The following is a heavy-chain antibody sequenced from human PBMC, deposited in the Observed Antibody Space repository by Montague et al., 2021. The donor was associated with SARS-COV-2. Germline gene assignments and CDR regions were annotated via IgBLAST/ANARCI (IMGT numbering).Heavy chain of an antibody. CDR2: IFSSEEK. J-gene: IGHJ4*02. Sequence: VKPTQTLTLTCTVSGFSLNSARMGVSWIRQSPGKALEWLAHIFSSEEKSYTTSLKSRLTISEDTSRSQVFLTMTNMDPVDTGTYYCARTYPLQPVPGTCDSWGQGTLVTVSS. D-gene: IGHD6-19*01. CDR1: GFSLNSARMG. V-gene: IGHV2-26*01. CDR3: ARTYPLQPVPGTCDS.